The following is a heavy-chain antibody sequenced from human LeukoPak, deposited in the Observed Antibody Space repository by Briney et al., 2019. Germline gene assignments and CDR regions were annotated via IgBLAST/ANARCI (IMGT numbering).Heavy chain of an antibody. V-gene: IGHV4-39*01. Sequence: SETLSLTCTVSGGSISSSSYYWGWIRQPPGKGLEWIGSIYYSGSTYYNPSLKSRVTISVDTSKNQYSLKLSSVTAADTAVYYCARLNNSSSWYFGEYFQHWGQGTLVTVSS. CDR3: ARLNNSSSWYFGEYFQH. D-gene: IGHD6-13*01. CDR1: GGSISSSSYY. J-gene: IGHJ1*01. CDR2: IYYSGST.